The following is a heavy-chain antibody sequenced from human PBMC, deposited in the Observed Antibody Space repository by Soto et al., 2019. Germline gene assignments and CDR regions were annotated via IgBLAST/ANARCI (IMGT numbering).Heavy chain of an antibody. CDR2: IKGDGGEK. CDR3: ASAARLGACDI. J-gene: IGHJ3*02. D-gene: IGHD3-16*01. Sequence: PGGSLRLSCAASGFIFKTSWMSWVRQAPGKGLEWVANIKGDGGEKYYVDSVKGRFTISRDNAKNSLSLQMNSLRAEDTAVYYCASAARLGACDIWGQGTLVTVSS. V-gene: IGHV3-7*05. CDR1: GFIFKTSW.